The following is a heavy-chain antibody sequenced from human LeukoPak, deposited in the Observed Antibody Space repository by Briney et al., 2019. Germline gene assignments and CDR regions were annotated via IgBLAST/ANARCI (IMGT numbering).Heavy chain of an antibody. CDR2: MKEDGGEI. J-gene: IGHJ4*02. V-gene: IGHV3-7*01. CDR1: GFPFSNYW. D-gene: IGHD4-23*01. Sequence: GGSLRLSCAASGFPFSNYWMAWVRQAPGKGLEWVANMKEDGGEINYVDSVKGRFTISRDNAKNSLDLQMNSLRVDDTAVYYCVRDRGYSTFDYWGQGTLAIVSS. CDR3: VRDRGYSTFDY.